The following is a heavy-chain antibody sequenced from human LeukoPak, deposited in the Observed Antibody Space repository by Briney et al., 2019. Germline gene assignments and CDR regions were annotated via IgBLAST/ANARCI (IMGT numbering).Heavy chain of an antibody. CDR2: INPNSGGT. CDR1: GYTFTGYY. J-gene: IGHJ3*02. Sequence: ASVKVSCKASGYTFTGYYMHWVRQAPGQGLEWMGWINPNSGGTNYAQKFQGRVTMTRDTSISTAYMELSRLRSDDTAVYYCARRRVGATAAFDIWGQGTMVTVSS. CDR3: ARRRVGATAAFDI. V-gene: IGHV1-2*02. D-gene: IGHD1-26*01.